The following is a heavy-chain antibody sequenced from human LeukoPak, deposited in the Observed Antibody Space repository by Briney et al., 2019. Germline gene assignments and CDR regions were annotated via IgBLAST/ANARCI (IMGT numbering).Heavy chain of an antibody. D-gene: IGHD4-17*01. Sequence: PGGSLRLSCAASGFTFTTYAMSWVRQAPGKGLEWVSGTTGSGGSTYYADSVKGRFTISRDNSKNTLYLQMNSLRAEDTAVYYCAKENGDYGDYGALDYWGQGTLVTVSS. CDR2: TTGSGGST. V-gene: IGHV3-23*01. CDR1: GFTFTTYA. CDR3: AKENGDYGDYGALDY. J-gene: IGHJ4*02.